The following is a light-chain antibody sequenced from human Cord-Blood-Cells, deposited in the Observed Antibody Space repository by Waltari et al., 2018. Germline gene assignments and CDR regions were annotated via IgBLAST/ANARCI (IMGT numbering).Light chain of an antibody. Sequence: SYALTKQPSASVAPGKTARITCGGNNTGSNSGHLYQQKPGQAPVLVVYDDSDRPSGIPERFSGSNSVNTATLTISRVEAVDEADYYCQVWDSSSDHYVVFGGGTKLTVL. CDR3: QVWDSSSDHYVV. J-gene: IGLJ2*01. CDR1: NTGSNS. CDR2: DDS. V-gene: IGLV3-21*03.